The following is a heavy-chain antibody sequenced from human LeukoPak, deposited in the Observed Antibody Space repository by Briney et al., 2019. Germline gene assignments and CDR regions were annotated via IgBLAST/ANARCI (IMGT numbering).Heavy chain of an antibody. CDR3: ARRVVRGENWFDP. Sequence: GASVKVSCKASGYTFTEYAMHWVRLAPGHGLEWMGWMNPNSGNTGYAQKFQGRVTITRNTSISTAYMELSSLRSEDTAVYYCARRVVRGENWFDPWGQGTLVTVSS. V-gene: IGHV1-8*03. CDR2: MNPNSGNT. CDR1: GYTFTEYA. J-gene: IGHJ5*02. D-gene: IGHD3-10*01.